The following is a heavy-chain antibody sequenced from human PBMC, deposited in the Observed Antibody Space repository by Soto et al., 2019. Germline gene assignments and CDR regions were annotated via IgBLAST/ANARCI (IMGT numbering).Heavy chain of an antibody. CDR2: ISGSGGST. D-gene: IGHD6-19*01. V-gene: IGHV3-23*01. CDR3: AKDQGYSSGWYNGMDV. Sequence: GGSLRLSCAASGFTFSSYAMSWVRQAPGKGLEWVSAISGSGGSTYYADSVKGRFTISRDNSKNTLYLQTNSLRAEDTAVYYCAKDQGYSSGWYNGMDVWGQGTTVTVSS. CDR1: GFTFSSYA. J-gene: IGHJ6*02.